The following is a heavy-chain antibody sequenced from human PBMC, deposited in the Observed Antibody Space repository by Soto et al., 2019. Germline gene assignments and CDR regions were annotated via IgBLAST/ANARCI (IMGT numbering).Heavy chain of an antibody. Sequence: ISHNSGYAYYTDSVKGRFTISRDDSKNTLYLQMNSLRAEDTAVYYCTKDQSRNLNHGDHYYYGMDLWCYGSTVSV. J-gene: IGHJ6*01. D-gene: IGHD3-10*01. CDR2: ISHNSGYA. CDR3: TKDQSRNLNHGDHYYYGMDL. V-gene: IGHV3-23*01.